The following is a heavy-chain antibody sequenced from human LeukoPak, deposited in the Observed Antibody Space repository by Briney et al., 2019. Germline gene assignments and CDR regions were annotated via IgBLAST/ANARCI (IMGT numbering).Heavy chain of an antibody. CDR2: IHPGNSES. J-gene: IGHJ4*02. D-gene: IGHD3-22*01. V-gene: IGHV5-51*01. CDR1: GYTFTNHW. CDR3: ARLDSGGFYFVPY. Sequence: RLGESLKISCKGSGYTFTNHWIGWVRQMPGKGLEWMGIIHPGNSESRYTPSFQGHVTFSVDKSITTAYLQWSSLEASDTAMYYCARLDSGGFYFVPYWGQGTLVTVSS.